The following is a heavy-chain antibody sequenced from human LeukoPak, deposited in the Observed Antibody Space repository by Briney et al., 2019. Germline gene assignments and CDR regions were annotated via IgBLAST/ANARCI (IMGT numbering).Heavy chain of an antibody. CDR3: ARDSLRYQPRGWFDP. D-gene: IGHD3-9*01. J-gene: IGHJ5*02. Sequence: SETLSLTCAVSGYSISSGYYWGWIRPPPGQGLEWIGSIYHSGSTYYNPSLKSRVTISVDTSKNQFSLKLSSVTAADTAVYYCARDSLRYQPRGWFDPWGQGTLVTVSS. CDR2: IYHSGST. V-gene: IGHV4-38-2*02. CDR1: GYSISSGYY.